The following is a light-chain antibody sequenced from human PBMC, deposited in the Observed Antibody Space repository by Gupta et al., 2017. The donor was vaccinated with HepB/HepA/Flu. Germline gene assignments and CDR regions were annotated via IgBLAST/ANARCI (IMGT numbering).Light chain of an antibody. J-gene: IGKJ1*01. CDR3: QQYNTYPWT. V-gene: IGKV1-5*03. CDR2: KAF. Sequence: DVHMTQSPATLSASVGDRVTITCRACQSIRSWLAWFQQKPGQAPKLLISKAFLLQSGVPSRFSGGGSGTEVTLTISILQPDDSATYYCQQYNTYPWTFGQGTKVEIK. CDR1: QSIRSW.